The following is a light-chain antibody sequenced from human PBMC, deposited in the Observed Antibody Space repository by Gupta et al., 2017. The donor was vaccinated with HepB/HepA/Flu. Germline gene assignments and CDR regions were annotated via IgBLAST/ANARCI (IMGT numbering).Light chain of an antibody. CDR1: QSFSSNH. CDR2: GGS. J-gene: IGKJ1*01. V-gene: IGKV3-20*01. CDR3: QRDSNSPRP. Sequence: EIVLTQSPDTLSLSPGEGATLSCKASQSFSSNHLAWYQQNPGQPPRLIVYGGSRTATVLPYRISGSASATNFTLTISILDPEDFGVYYCQRDSNSPRPFGQGTKVEI.